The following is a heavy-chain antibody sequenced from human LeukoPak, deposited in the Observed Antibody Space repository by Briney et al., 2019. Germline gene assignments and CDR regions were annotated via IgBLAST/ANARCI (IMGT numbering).Heavy chain of an antibody. CDR1: GFTVSSNY. CDR2: IYSGGST. D-gene: IGHD4-11*01. V-gene: IGHV3-53*01. Sequence: GGSLRLSCAASGFTVSSNYMSWVRQAPGKGLEWVSVIYSGGSTYYADSVKGRFTISRDNSKNTLYLQMNSLRAEDTAVYYCASSTVIYYFDYWGQGTLVTVSS. J-gene: IGHJ4*02. CDR3: ASSTVIYYFDY.